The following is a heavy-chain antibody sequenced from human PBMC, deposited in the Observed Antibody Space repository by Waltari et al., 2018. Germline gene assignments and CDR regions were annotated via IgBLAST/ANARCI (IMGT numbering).Heavy chain of an antibody. CDR1: GGSFSGYS. D-gene: IGHD3-10*01. CDR3: ARRPLWFGELGFDY. Sequence: QVQLQQWGAGLLKPSETLSLTCAVYGGSFSGYSWSWIRQPPGKGLEWIGEINHSGSTNYNPSLKSRVTISVDTSKNQFSLKLSSVTAADTAVYYCARRPLWFGELGFDYWGQGTLVTVSS. J-gene: IGHJ4*02. CDR2: INHSGST. V-gene: IGHV4-34*01.